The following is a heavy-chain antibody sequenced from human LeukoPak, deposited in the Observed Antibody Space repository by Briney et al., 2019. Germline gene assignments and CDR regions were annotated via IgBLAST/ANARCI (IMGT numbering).Heavy chain of an antibody. J-gene: IGHJ4*02. Sequence: ASVKVSCKASGYTFTGYYMHWVRQAPGQGLEWMGWINPKSGGTNYGQKFQGRVTLTRDASISTTYMELSSLRSDDTAVYYCTRGGGSSGYPDFWGQGTLVTVSS. CDR3: TRGGGSSGYPDF. V-gene: IGHV1-2*02. CDR2: INPKSGGT. CDR1: GYTFTGYY. D-gene: IGHD6-19*01.